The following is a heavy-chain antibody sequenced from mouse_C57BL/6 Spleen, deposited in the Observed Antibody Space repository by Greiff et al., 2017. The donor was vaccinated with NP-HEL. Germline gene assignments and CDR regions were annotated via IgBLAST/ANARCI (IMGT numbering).Heavy chain of an antibody. CDR1: GYSFTDYN. D-gene: IGHD1-1*02. V-gene: IGHV1-39*01. Sequence: LMEPGASVKISCKASGYSFTDYNMNWVKQSNGKSLEWIGVINPNYGTTSYNQKFKGKATLTVDQSSSTAYMQLNSLTSEDSAVYYCARGGSYGFDYWGQGTTLTVSS. CDR3: ARGGSYGFDY. J-gene: IGHJ2*01. CDR2: INPNYGTT.